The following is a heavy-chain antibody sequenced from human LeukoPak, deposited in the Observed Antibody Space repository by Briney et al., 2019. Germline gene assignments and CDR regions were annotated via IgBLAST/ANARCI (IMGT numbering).Heavy chain of an antibody. D-gene: IGHD2-15*01. J-gene: IGHJ4*02. Sequence: GGSLRLSCAASGFTFSSYAMSWVRQAPGQGLEWVSAISGSGGSTYYADSVKGRITISRDNSKNTLYLQMNSLRAEDTAVYYCARWSGGSCYYYFDYWGQGTLVTVSS. CDR1: GFTFSSYA. V-gene: IGHV3-23*01. CDR2: ISGSGGST. CDR3: ARWSGGSCYYYFDY.